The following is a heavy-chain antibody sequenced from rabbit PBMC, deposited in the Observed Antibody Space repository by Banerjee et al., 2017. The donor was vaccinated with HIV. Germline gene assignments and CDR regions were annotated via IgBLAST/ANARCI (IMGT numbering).Heavy chain of an antibody. V-gene: IGHV1S45*01. Sequence: QEQLVESGGGLVKPEGSLTLSCTASGFSFSNKAVMCWVRQAPGKGLEWIACINVVTGKAVYASWAKGRYTFSKTSSTTVTLEMTSLTVADTATYFCARDAAVGGASGDLDLWGPGTLVTVS. D-gene: IGHD2-1*01. J-gene: IGHJ3*01. CDR1: GFSFSNKAV. CDR3: ARDAAVGGASGDLDL. CDR2: INVVTGKA.